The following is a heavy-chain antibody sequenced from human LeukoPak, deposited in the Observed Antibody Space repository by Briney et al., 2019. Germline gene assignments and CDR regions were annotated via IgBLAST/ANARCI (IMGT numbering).Heavy chain of an antibody. Sequence: GGSLRLSCAASGFSFNAYGMHWVRQAPGKGLEWLAFIRYNGNDNYYAESVKGRFTISRDNAKNSLYLQMNSLRAEDTAVYYCARDFPYCDSSGSIGGFDYWGQGTLVTVSS. D-gene: IGHD3-22*01. CDR2: IRYNGNDN. J-gene: IGHJ4*02. CDR1: GFSFNAYG. V-gene: IGHV3-30*02. CDR3: ARDFPYCDSSGSIGGFDY.